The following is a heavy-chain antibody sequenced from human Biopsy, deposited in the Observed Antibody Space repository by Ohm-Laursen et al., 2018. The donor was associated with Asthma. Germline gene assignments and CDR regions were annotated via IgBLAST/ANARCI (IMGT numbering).Heavy chain of an antibody. CDR2: INAGNGNT. Sequence: ASVKVSCKASGYTFINYAIHWVRQAPGQRLEWMGWINAGNGNTKYSQKFQGRVTISRDTSASKAYMDLSSLRPEDTAVYYCARTYYDFLTGQVNDAFAMWGQGTMVTVSS. CDR1: GYTFINYA. D-gene: IGHD3-9*01. CDR3: ARTYYDFLTGQVNDAFAM. J-gene: IGHJ3*02. V-gene: IGHV1-3*01.